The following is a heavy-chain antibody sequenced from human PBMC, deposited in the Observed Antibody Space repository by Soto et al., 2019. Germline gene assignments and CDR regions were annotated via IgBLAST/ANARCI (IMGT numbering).Heavy chain of an antibody. V-gene: IGHV3-23*01. Sequence: PGGSLRLSCAASGFTFSSYAMSWVRQAPGKGLEWVSAISGSGGSTYYADSVKGRFTISRDNSKNTLYLQMNSLRAEDTAVYYCANYGSGSYYTFYYYGMDVWGQGTTVTVSS. CDR1: GFTFSSYA. D-gene: IGHD3-10*01. CDR2: ISGSGGST. CDR3: ANYGSGSYYTFYYYGMDV. J-gene: IGHJ6*02.